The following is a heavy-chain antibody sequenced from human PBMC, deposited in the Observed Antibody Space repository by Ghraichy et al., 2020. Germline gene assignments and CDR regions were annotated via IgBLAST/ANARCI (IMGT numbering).Heavy chain of an antibody. CDR3: ARAPNTPLYSGSYSLFDY. J-gene: IGHJ4*02. V-gene: IGHV3-7*03. D-gene: IGHD1-26*01. Sequence: GGSLRLSCAASGFTFSSYWMNWVRQAPGKGLEWVANIKQDGSQKYYVDSVKGRFTISRDNAKNSLYLQMNSLRAEDTAVYYCARAPNTPLYSGSYSLFDYWGQGTLVTVSS. CDR1: GFTFSSYW. CDR2: IKQDGSQK.